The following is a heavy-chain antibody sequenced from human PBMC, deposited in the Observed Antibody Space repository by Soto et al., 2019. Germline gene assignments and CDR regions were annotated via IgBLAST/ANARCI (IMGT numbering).Heavy chain of an antibody. Sequence: TSETLSLTCTVSGGSISSYYWSWIRQPPGKGLEWIRYINYSGSTNYNPSIKSRVTISVDTSKNQFSMKLSSVTTADTAVYYCARRWGPTFDFWGQGTLVTVSS. J-gene: IGHJ4*02. CDR1: GGSISSYY. CDR3: ARRWGPTFDF. CDR2: INYSGST. V-gene: IGHV4-59*01. D-gene: IGHD1-26*01.